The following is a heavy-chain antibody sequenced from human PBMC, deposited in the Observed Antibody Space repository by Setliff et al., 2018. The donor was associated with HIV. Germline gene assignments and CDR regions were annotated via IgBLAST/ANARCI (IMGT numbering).Heavy chain of an antibody. CDR1: GYTFTSCF. CDR2: INPSDGTT. V-gene: IGHV1-46*01. J-gene: IGHJ5*02. CDR3: ASLTPLWGYDYYVDNWFDP. Sequence: ASVKVSCKASGYTFTSCFMHWVRQAPGQGLEYMGIINPSDGTTDYTQKFQDRVTMTSDTSPSTVYMELSSLSSEDTAVYYCASLTPLWGYDYYVDNWFDPWGQGTLVTVSS. D-gene: IGHD5-12*01.